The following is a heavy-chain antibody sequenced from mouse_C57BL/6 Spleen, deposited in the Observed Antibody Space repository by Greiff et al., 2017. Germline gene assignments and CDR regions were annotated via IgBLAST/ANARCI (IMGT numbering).Heavy chain of an antibody. D-gene: IGHD2-13*01. CDR1: GFNIKDYY. CDR2: IDPEDGDT. J-gene: IGHJ2*01. V-gene: IGHV14-1*01. CDR3: TPDSILYYFDY. Sequence: EVKLQESGAELVRPGASVKLSCTASGFNIKDYYMHWVKQRPEQGLEWIGRIDPEDGDTEYAPKFQGKATMTADTSSNTAYLQLSSLTSEDTAVYYCTPDSILYYFDYWGQGTTLTVSS.